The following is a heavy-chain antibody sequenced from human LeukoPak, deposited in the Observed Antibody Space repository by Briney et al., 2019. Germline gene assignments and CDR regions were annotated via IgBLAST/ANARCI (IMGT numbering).Heavy chain of an antibody. D-gene: IGHD6-13*01. Sequence: SETLSLTCAVYGGSFSGYYWSWIRQPPGKGLEWIGEINHSGSTNYNPSLKSRVTISVDTSKNQFPLKLSSVTAADTAVYYCAKYSSSWYPYFDYWGQGTLVTVSS. V-gene: IGHV4-34*01. CDR2: INHSGST. CDR1: GGSFSGYY. J-gene: IGHJ4*02. CDR3: AKYSSSWYPYFDY.